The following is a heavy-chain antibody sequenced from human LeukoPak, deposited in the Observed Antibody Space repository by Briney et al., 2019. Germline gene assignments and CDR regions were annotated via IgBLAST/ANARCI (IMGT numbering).Heavy chain of an antibody. CDR1: GYTFTRYG. V-gene: IGHV1-18*01. CDR2: ISCYNGDP. D-gene: IGHD6-13*01. J-gene: IGHJ3*02. CDR3: ARPSSSWTTDAFDM. Sequence: ASVKVSCKASGYTFTRYGISWVRQVPGQGLEWMGWISCYNGDPNYAQNLQGRVTMTTDTSTTTAYMELRSLRSDDTAVYYCARPSSSWTTDAFDMWGQGTMVTVSS.